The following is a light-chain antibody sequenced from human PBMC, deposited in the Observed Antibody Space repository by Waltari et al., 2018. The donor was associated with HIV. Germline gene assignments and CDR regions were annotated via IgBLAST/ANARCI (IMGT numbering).Light chain of an antibody. CDR3: QQRANWPGT. Sequence: EIVLTQSPATLSLSPGERATVSCRDSQSVSSYLAWYQQKPGQSPRLLIYDASNRATGIPTRFSGSGSGTDFTLTISSLGPEDFAVYYCQQRANWPGTFGQGTKVEIK. CDR1: QSVSSY. J-gene: IGKJ1*01. CDR2: DAS. V-gene: IGKV3-11*01.